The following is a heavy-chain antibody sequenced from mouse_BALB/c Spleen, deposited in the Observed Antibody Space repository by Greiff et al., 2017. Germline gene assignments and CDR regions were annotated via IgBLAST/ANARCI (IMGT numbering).Heavy chain of an antibody. J-gene: IGHJ3*01. CDR2: ISSGGSYT. Sequence: EVMLVESGGGLVKPGGSLKLSCAASGFTFSSYAMSWVRQTPEKRLEWVATISSGGSYTYYPDSVKGRFTISRDNAKNTLYLQMSSLRSEDTAMYYCATLRGAYWGQGTLVTVSA. CDR1: GFTFSSYA. V-gene: IGHV5-9-1*01. CDR3: ATLRGAY.